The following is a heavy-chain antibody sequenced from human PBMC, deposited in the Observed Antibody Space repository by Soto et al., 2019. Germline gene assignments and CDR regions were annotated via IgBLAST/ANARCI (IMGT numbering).Heavy chain of an antibody. CDR3: ARVSDRRGAFDI. CDR2: ISAYNGNT. Sequence: ASVKVSCKASGYTFTSYGISWVRQAPGQGLEWMGWISAYNGNTSYAQKLQGRVTMTTDTSTSTAYMELRSLRSDDTAVYYCARVSDRRGAFDIWGHGTMVTVSS. J-gene: IGHJ3*02. CDR1: GYTFTSYG. V-gene: IGHV1-18*01.